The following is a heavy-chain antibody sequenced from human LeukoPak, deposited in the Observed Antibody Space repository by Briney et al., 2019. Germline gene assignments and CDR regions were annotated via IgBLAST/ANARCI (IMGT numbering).Heavy chain of an antibody. CDR2: MNPNGGNT. CDR1: GYTFTSYD. Sequence: ASVKVSCKASGYTFTSYDINWVRQATGQGLEWMGWMNPNGGNTGYAQKFQGRVTMTRNTSISTAYMELSSLRSEDTAVYYCASTRGGTNDYYYYMDVWGKGTTVTVSS. J-gene: IGHJ6*03. D-gene: IGHD1-14*01. V-gene: IGHV1-8*01. CDR3: ASTRGGTNDYYYYMDV.